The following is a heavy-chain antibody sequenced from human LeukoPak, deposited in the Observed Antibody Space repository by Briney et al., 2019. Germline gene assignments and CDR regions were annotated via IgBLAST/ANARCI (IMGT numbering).Heavy chain of an antibody. CDR1: GGSISSSSYY. CDR2: IYHSGST. Sequence: SETLSLTCTVSGGSISSSSYYWGWIRQPPGKGLEWIGSIYHSGSTYYNPSLKSRVTISVDTSKNQFSLKLSSVTAADTAVYYCARDGTVYGDYGSHWFDPWGQGTLVTVSS. CDR3: ARDGTVYGDYGSHWFDP. D-gene: IGHD4-17*01. J-gene: IGHJ5*02. V-gene: IGHV4-39*07.